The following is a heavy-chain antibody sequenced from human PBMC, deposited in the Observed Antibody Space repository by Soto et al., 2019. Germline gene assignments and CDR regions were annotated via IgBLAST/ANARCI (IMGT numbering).Heavy chain of an antibody. CDR1: GFTFSNYA. Sequence: PGGSLRLSCAASGFTFSNYAMSWVRQAPGKGLEWVSGISGRGGVTNYADSVQGRFTISRDNSKKTLSLQMNSLRAEDTAVYYCTKEPGGSYYFYYFKHWGQGARVTVSS. CDR3: TKEPGGSYYFYYFKH. D-gene: IGHD1-26*01. V-gene: IGHV3-23*01. J-gene: IGHJ4*02. CDR2: ISGRGGVT.